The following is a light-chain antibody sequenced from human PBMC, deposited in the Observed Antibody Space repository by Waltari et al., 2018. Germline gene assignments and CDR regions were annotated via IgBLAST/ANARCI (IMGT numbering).Light chain of an antibody. CDR3: SSYTSSSTFV. CDR1: SSDVGGYNY. J-gene: IGLJ3*02. CDR2: DVS. Sequence: QSALTQPASVSGSPGQSITIPCTGTSSDVGGYNYVSWYQQHPGKAPKLRNYDVSKRPSGVSNRFAGSKSGNTASLTISGLQAEDEADYYCSSYTSSSTFVFGGGTKLTVL. V-gene: IGLV2-14*01.